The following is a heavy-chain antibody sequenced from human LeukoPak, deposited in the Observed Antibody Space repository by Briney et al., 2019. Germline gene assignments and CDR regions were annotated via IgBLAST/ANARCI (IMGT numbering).Heavy chain of an antibody. J-gene: IGHJ4*02. CDR2: ISYDGSNK. V-gene: IGHV3-30*18. Sequence: TGRSLRLSCTASGFTFSSYDMHWVRQAPGKGLEWVAVISYDGSNKYYADSVKGRFTISRDNSKNTLYLQMNSLRAEDTCVYYCAKGSDYPDNWGQGTLVTVSS. CDR1: GFTFSSYD. CDR3: AKGSDYPDN.